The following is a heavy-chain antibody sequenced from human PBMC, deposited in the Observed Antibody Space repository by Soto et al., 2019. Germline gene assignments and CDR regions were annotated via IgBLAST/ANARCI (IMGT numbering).Heavy chain of an antibody. CDR3: ARVRGLGGSYEYYFDY. V-gene: IGHV1-69*01. CDR1: GGTFSSYA. Sequence: QVQLVQSGAEVKKPGSSVKVSCKASGGTFSSYAISWVRQAPGQGLEWMGGIIPIFGTASYAQKVQGRVTITADESTSTGYMELSSLRSEDKAGYYCARVRGLGGSYEYYFDYWGQGTLVTVSS. CDR2: IIPIFGTA. D-gene: IGHD1-26*01. J-gene: IGHJ4*02.